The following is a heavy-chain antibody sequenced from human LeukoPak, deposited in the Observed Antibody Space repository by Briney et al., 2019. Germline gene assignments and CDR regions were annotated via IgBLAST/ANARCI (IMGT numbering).Heavy chain of an antibody. CDR2: ISPSGDTT. J-gene: IGHJ4*02. Sequence: GGSLRLSCAASGFTFSDYYMSWIRQAPGKGLEWVSGISPSGDTTYYADSVKGRFTVSRDNSKNTLYLQINSLRAEDTAVYYCAKDDRWLQYNDWGQGTLVTVSS. CDR3: AKDDRWLQYND. CDR1: GFTFSDYY. D-gene: IGHD5-24*01. V-gene: IGHV3-23*01.